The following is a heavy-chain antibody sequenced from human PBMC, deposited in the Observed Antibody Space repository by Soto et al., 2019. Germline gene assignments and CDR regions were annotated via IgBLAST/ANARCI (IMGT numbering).Heavy chain of an antibody. Sequence: GGSLRLSCAATGFTFRSDGMHWVRQAPGKGLEWVAFISYDANTIYYADSVRGRFTISRDNSKNTLYLQMNSLRPEDTAVYYSAKDLASRWSLDYWGHGTLVAVSS. CDR3: AKDLASRWSLDY. D-gene: IGHD2-15*01. CDR1: GFTFRSDG. CDR2: ISYDANTI. V-gene: IGHV3-30*18. J-gene: IGHJ4*01.